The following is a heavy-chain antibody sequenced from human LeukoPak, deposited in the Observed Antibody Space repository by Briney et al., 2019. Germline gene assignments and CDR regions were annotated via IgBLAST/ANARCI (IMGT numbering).Heavy chain of an antibody. CDR1: GGSISSGDYY. Sequence: SETLSLTCTVSGGSISSGDYYWSWIRQPPGKGLEWIGYIYYSGSTCYNPSLKSRVTISVDTSKNQFSLKLSSVTAADTAVYYCARGQELVEYSSSSGGPYFDYWGQGTLVTVSS. CDR2: IYYSGST. J-gene: IGHJ4*02. CDR3: ARGQELVEYSSSSGGPYFDY. D-gene: IGHD6-6*01. V-gene: IGHV4-30-4*08.